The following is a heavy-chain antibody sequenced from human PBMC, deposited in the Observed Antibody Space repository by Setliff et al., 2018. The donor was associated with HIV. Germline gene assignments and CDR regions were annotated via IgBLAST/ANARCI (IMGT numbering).Heavy chain of an antibody. CDR2: VSQSGST. V-gene: IGHV4-39*01. CDR1: GVAINRTDHY. Sequence: SSETLSLTCSVSGVAINRTDHYWGWIRQSPGKRLEWIGSVSQSGSTYYNPSLKRRITISVDRSKNLFSLKLISVTAADQGVYYCARVPVAGANWFDPWGLGTLVTVSS. CDR3: ARVPVAGANWFDP. J-gene: IGHJ5*02. D-gene: IGHD2-21*01.